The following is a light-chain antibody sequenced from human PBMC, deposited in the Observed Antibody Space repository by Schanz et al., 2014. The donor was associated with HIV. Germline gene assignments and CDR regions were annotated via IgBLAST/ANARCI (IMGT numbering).Light chain of an antibody. CDR2: SAS. CDR1: QSIGNS. J-gene: IGKJ1*01. CDR3: QQYDTSSWT. Sequence: DIQMTQSPSTLSASVGDRVTITCRASQSIGNSLAWFQLKPGRAPKLLIYSASRLQTGVPSTFSGTGSGTEFTLTISSLQPDDFATYYCQQYDTSSWTFGLGTKV. V-gene: IGKV1-5*03.